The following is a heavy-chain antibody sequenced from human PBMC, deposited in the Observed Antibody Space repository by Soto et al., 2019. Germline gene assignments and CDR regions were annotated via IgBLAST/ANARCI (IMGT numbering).Heavy chain of an antibody. Sequence: GASVKVSCKASGYTFTSYAMHWVRQAPGQRLEWMGWINAGNGNTKYSQKFQGRVTITRDTSASTAYMELSSLRSEDTAVYYCAGPVPSDGSGSYYPYYYGMDVWGQGTTVTVSS. CDR2: INAGNGNT. J-gene: IGHJ6*02. V-gene: IGHV1-3*01. D-gene: IGHD3-10*01. CDR1: GYTFTSYA. CDR3: AGPVPSDGSGSYYPYYYGMDV.